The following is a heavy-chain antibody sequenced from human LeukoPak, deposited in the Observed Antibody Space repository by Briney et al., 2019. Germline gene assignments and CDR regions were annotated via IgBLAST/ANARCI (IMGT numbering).Heavy chain of an antibody. V-gene: IGHV4-30-4*08. CDR2: IYYSGST. D-gene: IGHD3-22*01. Sequence: SQTLSLTCTVSGGSISSGDYHWSSIRQPPGKGLDWIGYIYYSGSTYYNPSLKSRVTISVDTSKNQFSLKLSSVTAADTAVYYCAKTYYYDSSGYYYEKYYFDYWGQGTLVTVSS. CDR3: AKTYYYDSSGYYYEKYYFDY. CDR1: GGSISSGDYH. J-gene: IGHJ4*02.